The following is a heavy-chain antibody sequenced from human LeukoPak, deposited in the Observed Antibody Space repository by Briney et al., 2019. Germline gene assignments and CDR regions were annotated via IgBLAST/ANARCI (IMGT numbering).Heavy chain of an antibody. Sequence: PSETLSLTCTVSGGSVNSGNYYWSWIRQPPGKGLEWIGYIYYSGTTNYNPSLKSRVTISLDTSKNQFSLKLSSVTAADTAVYYCARDGVYYGSGANWFDPWGQGTLVTVSS. CDR3: ARDGVYYGSGANWFDP. J-gene: IGHJ5*02. D-gene: IGHD3-10*01. CDR1: GGSVNSGNYY. V-gene: IGHV4-61*01. CDR2: IYYSGTT.